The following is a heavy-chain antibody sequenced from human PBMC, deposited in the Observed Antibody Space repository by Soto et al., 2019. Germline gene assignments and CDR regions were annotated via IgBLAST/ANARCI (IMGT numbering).Heavy chain of an antibody. Sequence: QVELVQSGAEVKKPGSSVKVSCKASGGTFRSFAISWVRQAPGQGLEWMGGIIPIFGTANYAQKFQGRVTIGADEYTSTAYMELSSLRSADTAVYYCARRHDILTGYYSGGYYYYGMDVWGQGTTVTVSS. D-gene: IGHD3-9*01. CDR3: ARRHDILTGYYSGGYYYYGMDV. CDR2: IIPIFGTA. CDR1: GGTFRSFA. V-gene: IGHV1-69*12. J-gene: IGHJ6*02.